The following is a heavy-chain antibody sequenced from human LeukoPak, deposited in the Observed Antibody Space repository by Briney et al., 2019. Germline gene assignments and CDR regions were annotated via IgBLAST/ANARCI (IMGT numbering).Heavy chain of an antibody. V-gene: IGHV4-34*01. CDR3: ARVPSRRYFDY. D-gene: IGHD1-14*01. CDR1: GGSFTNYY. Sequence: SETLSLTCAVYGGSFTNYYWSWIRLPPGKGLEWIGEINHSGSTSYNPSLKSRVTISVDTSKNQFSLKLSSVTAADTAVYYCARVPSRRYFDYWGQGTLVTVSS. CDR2: INHSGST. J-gene: IGHJ4*02.